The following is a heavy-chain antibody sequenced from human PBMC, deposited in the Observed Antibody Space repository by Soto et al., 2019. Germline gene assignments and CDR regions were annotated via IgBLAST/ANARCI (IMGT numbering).Heavy chain of an antibody. V-gene: IGHV3-30*18. Sequence: PGGSLRLACAASGFTFSSYGMHWVRQAPGKGLEWVAVISYDGSNKYYADSVKGRFTISRDNSKNTLYLQMNSLRAEDTAVYYCAKEGLRFTFDYWGQGTLVTSPQ. CDR1: GFTFSSYG. D-gene: IGHD4-17*01. J-gene: IGHJ4*02. CDR3: AKEGLRFTFDY. CDR2: ISYDGSNK.